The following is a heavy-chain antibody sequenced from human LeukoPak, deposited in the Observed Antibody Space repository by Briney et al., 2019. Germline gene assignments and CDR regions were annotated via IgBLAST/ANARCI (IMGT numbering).Heavy chain of an antibody. CDR2: FDPEDGET. V-gene: IGHV1-24*01. D-gene: IGHD2-21*02. CDR3: ATASLRYCGGDCYSRGYFDY. J-gene: IGHJ4*02. Sequence: ASVKVSCKVSGYTLTELSMHWVRQAPGKGLEGMGGFDPEDGETIYAQKFQGRVTMTEDTSTDTAYMELSSLRSEDTAVYYCATASLRYCGGDCYSRGYFDYWGQGTLVTVSS. CDR1: GYTLTELS.